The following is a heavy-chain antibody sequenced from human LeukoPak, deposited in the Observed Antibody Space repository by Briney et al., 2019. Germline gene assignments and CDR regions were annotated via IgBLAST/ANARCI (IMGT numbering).Heavy chain of an antibody. V-gene: IGHV3-7*03. D-gene: IGHD2-15*01. J-gene: IGHJ4*02. CDR1: GFTFSSYW. CDR3: ARDTYCSGDSCYSYYFDY. CDR2: IKQDGSEK. Sequence: GGSLRLSCAASGFTFSSYWMSWVRQAPGKGLEWVANIKQDGSEKYYVDSVKGRFTISRDNAKNSLYLQMNSLRSEDTAVYYCARDTYCSGDSCYSYYFDYWGQGTLVTVSS.